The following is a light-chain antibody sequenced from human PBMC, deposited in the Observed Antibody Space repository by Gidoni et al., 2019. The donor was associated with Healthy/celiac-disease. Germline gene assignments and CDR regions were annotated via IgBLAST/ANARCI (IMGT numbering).Light chain of an antibody. J-gene: IGKJ1*01. CDR1: QSISSY. CDR2: AAA. V-gene: IGKV1-39*01. CDR3: QQSYSTPRT. Sequence: DIQMTQSPSSLSASVGDRVTITCRASQSISSYLNWYQQKPGKAPKLLIYAAASLQSGVPSRFSGSGSVTEFSLTISRLQPEEFATYYCQQSYSTPRTFGQGTKVEIK.